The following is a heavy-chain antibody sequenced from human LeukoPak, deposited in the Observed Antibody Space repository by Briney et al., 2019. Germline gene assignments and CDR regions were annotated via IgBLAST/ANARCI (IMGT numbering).Heavy chain of an antibody. V-gene: IGHV3-23*01. D-gene: IGHD3-16*01. CDR2: ISGSGDST. CDR1: GFTFRSYA. J-gene: IGHJ4*02. Sequence: PGGSLRLSCAASGFTFRSYAMSWVRQAPGKGLWWVSAISGSGDSTYYADSVKDRFTISRDNSKNTLYLQMNSLRAEDTAVYYCARDSGIMITFGYDYWGQGTLVTVSS. CDR3: ARDSGIMITFGYDY.